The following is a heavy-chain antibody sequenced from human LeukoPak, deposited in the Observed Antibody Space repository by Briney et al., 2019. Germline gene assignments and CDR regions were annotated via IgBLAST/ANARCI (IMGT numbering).Heavy chain of an antibody. CDR2: INPNSGVT. J-gene: IGHJ4*02. V-gene: IGHV1-2*02. CDR1: GYTFTGYY. CDR3: ARTYYDSSGYVPFDY. Sequence: GASVKVSCKSSGYTFTGYYMHWVRQAPGQGLEWMGWINPNSGVTNYAQKFQGRVTMTRDTSISTAYMELSRLRSDHTAVYYCARTYYDSSGYVPFDYWGQGTLVTVSS. D-gene: IGHD3-22*01.